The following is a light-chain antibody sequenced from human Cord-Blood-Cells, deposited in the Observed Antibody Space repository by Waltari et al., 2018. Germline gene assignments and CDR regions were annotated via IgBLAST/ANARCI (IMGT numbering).Light chain of an antibody. J-gene: IGLJ3*02. V-gene: IGLV2-23*02. CDR3: CSYAGSSSWV. CDR2: EVS. CDR1: SSDFGCSNL. Sequence: QSALTQPASVSGSPVQSITISCTGTSSDFGCSNLVSWYQQNPGKAPKLMIYEVSKRPSGVSNRFSGSKSGNTASLTISGLQAEDEAEYYGCSYAGSSSWVFGGGTKLTVL.